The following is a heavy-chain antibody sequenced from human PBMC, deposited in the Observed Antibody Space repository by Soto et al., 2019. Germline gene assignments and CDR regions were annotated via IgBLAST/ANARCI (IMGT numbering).Heavy chain of an antibody. CDR2: MNPNSGNT. Sequence: ASLKVSCKASGYTLTSYDINWVRQATGQGLEWMGWMNPNSGNTGYAQKFQGRVTMTRNTSISTAYMELSSLRSEDTAVYYCARWDLCSSTSWPPGVWFDPWGQGTLVTVSS. J-gene: IGHJ5*02. V-gene: IGHV1-8*01. CDR1: GYTLTSYD. D-gene: IGHD2-2*01. CDR3: ARWDLCSSTSWPPGVWFDP.